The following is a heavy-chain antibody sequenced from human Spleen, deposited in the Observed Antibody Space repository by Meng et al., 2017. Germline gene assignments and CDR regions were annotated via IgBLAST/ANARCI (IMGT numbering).Heavy chain of an antibody. CDR3: ARAVDYYGSGTNFDY. D-gene: IGHD3-10*01. CDR2: TYYMSKWYN. CDR1: GDSVSGNSAA. J-gene: IGHJ4*02. Sequence: QVQLQQSGPGLVKPSQTLSLTCAIPGDSVSGNSAAWNWIRQSPSRGLEWLGRTYYMSKWYNNYAGSVKSRITINPDTSRNQSSLQLNSVTPDDTAVYYCARAVDYYGSGTNFDYWGQGTLVTVSS. V-gene: IGHV6-1*01.